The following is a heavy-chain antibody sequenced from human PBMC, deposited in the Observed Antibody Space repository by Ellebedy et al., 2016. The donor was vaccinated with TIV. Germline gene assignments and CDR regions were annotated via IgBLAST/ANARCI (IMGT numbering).Heavy chain of an antibody. Sequence: ESLKISCAASGFPFSNYAMSWVRQAPGKGLQWVSAISGSGDNTYYADSVKGRFTISRDNSKNTLYLQMNSLRAEDTAVYLCAKTGTTGTLLPYCFDYWGQGTLVTVSS. CDR2: ISGSGDNT. CDR3: AKTGTTGTLLPYCFDY. D-gene: IGHD1-1*01. V-gene: IGHV3-23*01. CDR1: GFPFSNYA. J-gene: IGHJ4*02.